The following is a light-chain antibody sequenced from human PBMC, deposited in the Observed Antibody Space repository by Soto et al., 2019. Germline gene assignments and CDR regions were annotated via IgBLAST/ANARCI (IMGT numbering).Light chain of an antibody. CDR3: QSYDSSLSGSV. CDR2: GNS. V-gene: IGLV1-40*01. J-gene: IGLJ2*01. Sequence: QSPLTQPPSVSGAPGQRVTISCTGSSSNIGAGYDVHWYQQLPGTAPKLLIYGNSNRPSGVPDRFSGSKSGTSASLAITGLQAEDEADYYCQSYDSSLSGSVFGGGTKVTVL. CDR1: SSNIGAGYD.